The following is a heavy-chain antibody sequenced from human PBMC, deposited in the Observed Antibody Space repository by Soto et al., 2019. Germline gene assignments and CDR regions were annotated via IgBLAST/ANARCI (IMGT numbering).Heavy chain of an antibody. CDR1: GFTFNTYA. J-gene: IGHJ4*02. D-gene: IGHD3-3*01. V-gene: IGHV3-23*01. CDR3: AKGILEWLLLVPVDS. CDR2: ISGSGGGT. Sequence: GGSLRLSCAASGFTFNTYAMSWVRQAPGKGLEWVSTISGSGGGTYYADSVKGRFTISGDKSKNTVYLQMNSLRADDTAVYYCAKGILEWLLLVPVDSWGQGTLVTVSS.